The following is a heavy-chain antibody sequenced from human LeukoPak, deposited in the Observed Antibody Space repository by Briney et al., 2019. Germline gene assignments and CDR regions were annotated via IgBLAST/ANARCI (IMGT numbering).Heavy chain of an antibody. Sequence: GASLKISCKGSGSRFTSYWIGWVRQLPGKGLEWMGIIYPGDSDTRYSPSFQGQVTISADKSISTAYLQWSSLKASDTAMYYCAKLYGSGSPNWFDPWGQGTLVTVSS. D-gene: IGHD3-10*01. V-gene: IGHV5-51*01. CDR3: AKLYGSGSPNWFDP. CDR2: IYPGDSDT. J-gene: IGHJ5*02. CDR1: GSRFTSYW.